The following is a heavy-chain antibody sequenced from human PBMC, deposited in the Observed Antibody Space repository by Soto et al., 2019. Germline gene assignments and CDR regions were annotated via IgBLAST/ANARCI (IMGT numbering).Heavy chain of an antibody. V-gene: IGHV3-15*01. J-gene: IGHJ3*02. CDR1: GFTFSNAW. Sequence: PGGSLRLSCAASGFTFSNAWMSWVRQAPGKGLEWVGRIKSKTDGGTTDYAAPVKGRFTISRDDSKNTLYLQMNSLKTEDTAVYFCTTVCYIVATMARQYHDAFDIWGQGTMVTVSS. CDR3: TTVCYIVATMARQYHDAFDI. CDR2: IKSKTDGGTT. D-gene: IGHD5-12*01.